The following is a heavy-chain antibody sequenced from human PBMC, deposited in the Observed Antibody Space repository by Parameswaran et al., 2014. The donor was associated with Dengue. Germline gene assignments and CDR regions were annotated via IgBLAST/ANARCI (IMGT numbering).Heavy chain of an antibody. CDR3: AAAGITIFGVAQTGGMDV. V-gene: IGHV1-58*01. J-gene: IGHJ6*02. D-gene: IGHD3-3*01. CDR2: IVVGSGNT. Sequence: WVRQAPGQRLEWIGWIVVGSGNTNYAQKFQERVTITRDMSTSTAYMELSSLRSEDTAVYYCAAAGITIFGVAQTGGMDVWGQGTTVTVSS.